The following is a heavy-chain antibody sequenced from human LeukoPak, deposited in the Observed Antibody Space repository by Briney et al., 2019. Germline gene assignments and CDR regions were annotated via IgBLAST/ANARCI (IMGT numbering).Heavy chain of an antibody. Sequence: PGGSLRLSCVVSGFTFGGNWMHWVRQGPGKGLMCVARIKKDGTYRDYADSVKGRFTISRDNAKNTLFLQMDSLRDEDTAVYYCARDDDVYGIDYWGQGTLVTVSS. V-gene: IGHV3-74*01. J-gene: IGHJ4*02. CDR3: ARDDDVYGIDY. CDR2: IKKDGTYR. CDR1: GFTFGGNW. D-gene: IGHD3-16*01.